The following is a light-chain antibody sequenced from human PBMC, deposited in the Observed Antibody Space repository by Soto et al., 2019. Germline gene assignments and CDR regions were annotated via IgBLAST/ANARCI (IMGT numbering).Light chain of an antibody. V-gene: IGKV3-20*01. Sequence: VLTQSRGTLSLSPRERATLSFMASQSVSSSYLAWYQQKPRQAPRLLIYGASSRPTGIPDRFSGSGSGTEFTLTISSLQSEDFAVYYCQQYNNWPPLTFGGGTKVDI. CDR1: QSVSSSY. J-gene: IGKJ4*01. CDR3: QQYNNWPPLT. CDR2: GAS.